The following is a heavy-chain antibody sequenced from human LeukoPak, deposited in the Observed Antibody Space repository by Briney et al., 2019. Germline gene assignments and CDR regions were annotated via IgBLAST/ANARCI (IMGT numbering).Heavy chain of an antibody. CDR3: AKTRPLDSSSWTHGDY. CDR2: ISGSGDST. D-gene: IGHD6-13*01. Sequence: GGSLRLSCAASGFTFSSYAMSWVRQAPGKGLEWVSAISGSGDSTYYGDSVEGRFTISRDNSKNTLYLQMNSLRAEDTAVYYCAKTRPLDSSSWTHGDYWGQGTLVTVSS. CDR1: GFTFSSYA. J-gene: IGHJ4*02. V-gene: IGHV3-23*01.